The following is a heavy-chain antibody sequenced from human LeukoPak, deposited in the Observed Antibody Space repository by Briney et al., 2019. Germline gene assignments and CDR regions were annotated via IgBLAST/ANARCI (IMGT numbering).Heavy chain of an antibody. J-gene: IGHJ3*02. D-gene: IGHD2-15*01. V-gene: IGHV4-4*07. CDR3: ARGRYCSADICSGGDAFDI. CDR1: GGSINNYY. Sequence: SETLSLTCTVSGGSINNYYWSWIRQPAGKGLEWIGRIYTRGSTNYNPSLKIRVTMSVDTSKNQFSLKLSSVTAADTAVYYCARGRYCSADICSGGDAFDIWGQGTMVSVSS. CDR2: IYTRGST.